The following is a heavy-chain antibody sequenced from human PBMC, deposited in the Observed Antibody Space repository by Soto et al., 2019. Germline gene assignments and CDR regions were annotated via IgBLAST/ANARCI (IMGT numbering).Heavy chain of an antibody. CDR2: ISYDGSTK. CDR3: GRELPNWFDP. CDR1: GFTFSSYG. Sequence: QVQLVESGGGVVQPGRSLRLSCAASGFTFSSYGMHWVRQAPGKGLEWVAVISYDGSTKYYADSVKGRFTISRDNSKNTLYLQMNSLRAEDTAVYYCGRELPNWFDPWGQGTLVTVSS. D-gene: IGHD2-15*01. V-gene: IGHV3-30*03. J-gene: IGHJ5*02.